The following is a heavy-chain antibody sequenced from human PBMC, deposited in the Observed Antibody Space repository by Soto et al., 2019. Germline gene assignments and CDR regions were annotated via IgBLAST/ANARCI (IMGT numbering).Heavy chain of an antibody. D-gene: IGHD3-10*01. J-gene: IGHJ4*02. CDR1: GGSISSSSYY. Sequence: QLQLQESGPGLVKPSETLSLTCTVSGGSISSSSYYWGWIRQPPGKGPEWIGSIYYSGSTYYNPSLKSRVTISVDTSKNQFSLKLSSVTAADTAVYYCASLGPYYGSGSWGQGTLVTVSS. CDR3: ASLGPYYGSGS. V-gene: IGHV4-39*01. CDR2: IYYSGST.